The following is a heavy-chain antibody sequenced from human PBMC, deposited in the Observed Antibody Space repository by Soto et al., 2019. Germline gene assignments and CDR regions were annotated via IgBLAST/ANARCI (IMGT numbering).Heavy chain of an antibody. D-gene: IGHD6-13*01. CDR2: INAGNGNT. V-gene: IGHV1-3*05. Sequence: QVQLVQSGAEEKKPGASVKVSCKASGSTFTSYAMHWVRQAPGQRLEWMGWINAGNGNTKYSQKFQGRVTITRDTAASRAYMELSSLRSEDTAVYYCARSSGWYVWFDPWGQGTLVTVSS. CDR1: GSTFTSYA. J-gene: IGHJ5*02. CDR3: ARSSGWYVWFDP.